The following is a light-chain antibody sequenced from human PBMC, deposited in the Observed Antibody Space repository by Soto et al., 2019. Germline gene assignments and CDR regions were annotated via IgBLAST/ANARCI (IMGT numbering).Light chain of an antibody. J-gene: IGKJ1*01. CDR1: QSVSSSY. V-gene: IGKV3-15*01. Sequence: EIVLTQSPGTLSLSPGERATLSCRAIQSVSSSYLAWYQQKPGQALRLLIYGASTRATGIPARFSGSGSGTEFTLTISSLQSEDFAVYYCQQYDNWPPWTFGQGTKVDIK. CDR3: QQYDNWPPWT. CDR2: GAS.